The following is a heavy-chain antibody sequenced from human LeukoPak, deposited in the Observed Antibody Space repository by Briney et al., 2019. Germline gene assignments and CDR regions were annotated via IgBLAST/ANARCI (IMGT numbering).Heavy chain of an antibody. D-gene: IGHD2-21*01. J-gene: IGHJ4*02. Sequence: PGGSLRLSCAASGFTFSSYAMSWVRQAPGKGLEWVSAISGSGGSTYYADSVKGRFTISRDNSKNTLYLQMNSLRAEDTAVYYCAKESPYSSNRLYYFDYWGQGTLVTVSS. V-gene: IGHV3-23*01. CDR1: GFTFSSYA. CDR2: ISGSGGST. CDR3: AKESPYSSNRLYYFDY.